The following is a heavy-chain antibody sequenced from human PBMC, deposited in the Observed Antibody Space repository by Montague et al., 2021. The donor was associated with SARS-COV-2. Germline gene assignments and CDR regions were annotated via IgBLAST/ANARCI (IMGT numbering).Heavy chain of an antibody. V-gene: IGHV3-48*03. D-gene: IGHD3-16*01. CDR3: ARDLSKYQYVFPYFYDLDV. Sequence: SLRLSCAVSGFTFSDYDMTWVRQAPGKGLEWVSYISSSSSTIHYADSVKGRFNISRDNAKNSLYLQMNSLRVDDTAVYYCARDLSKYQYVFPYFYDLDVWGQGTMVTVS. CDR1: GFTFSDYD. CDR2: ISSSSSTI. J-gene: IGHJ6*02.